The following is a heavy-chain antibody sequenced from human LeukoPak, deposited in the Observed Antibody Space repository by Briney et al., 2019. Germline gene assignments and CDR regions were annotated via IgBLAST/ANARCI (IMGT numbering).Heavy chain of an antibody. CDR2: MSQSGTSI. V-gene: IGHV3-30*14. CDR3: ATDLRYGSNFFFQY. CDR1: GFTFNTYI. D-gene: IGHD5-18*01. J-gene: IGHJ4*02. Sequence: GGSLRLSCAASGFTFNTYIMHWVRQSPGKGLEWVAVMSQSGTSIDYADSVKGRFTISRDNSKNTLYLQMDGLQTDDTAVYYCATDLRYGSNFFFQYWGLGTLVAVSS.